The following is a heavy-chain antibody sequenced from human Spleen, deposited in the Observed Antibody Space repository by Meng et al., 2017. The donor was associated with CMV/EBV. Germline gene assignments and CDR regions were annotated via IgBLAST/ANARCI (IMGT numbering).Heavy chain of an antibody. CDR2: ISAYNGNT. D-gene: IGHD6-19*01. J-gene: IGHJ4*02. Sequence: ASVKVSCKASGYTFTSYGISWVRQAPGQGLEWMGWISAYNGNTNYAQKLQGRVTMTTDTSTSTAYMELRSLRSDDTAVYYCARERSEGQWLVSGGDYWGQGTLVTVSS. CDR1: GYTFTSYG. V-gene: IGHV1-18*01. CDR3: ARERSEGQWLVSGGDY.